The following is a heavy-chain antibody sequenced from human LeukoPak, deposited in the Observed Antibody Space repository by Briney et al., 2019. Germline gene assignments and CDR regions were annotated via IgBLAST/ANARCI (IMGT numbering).Heavy chain of an antibody. CDR1: GGSISSGGYY. J-gene: IGHJ4*02. CDR3: ARPETSSGWSGPFDY. CDR2: IYHSGST. D-gene: IGHD6-19*01. V-gene: IGHV4-30-2*01. Sequence: TLSLTCTVSGGSISSGGYYWSWIRQPPGKGLEWIGYIYHSGSTYYNPSLKSRVTISVDRSKNQFSLKLSSVTAADTAVYYCARPETSSGWSGPFDYWGQGTLVTVSS.